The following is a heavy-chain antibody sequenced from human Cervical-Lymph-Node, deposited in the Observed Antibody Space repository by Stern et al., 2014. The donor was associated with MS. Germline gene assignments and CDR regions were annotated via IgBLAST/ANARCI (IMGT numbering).Heavy chain of an antibody. CDR3: ARRLVTSVGGRYFDY. CDR2: IFYRGST. V-gene: IGHV4-39*01. CDR1: GGSIRASRYY. Sequence: QLQLQESGPGLVKPSETLSLTCNVSGGSIRASRYYWGWIRQAPGKGLEYIGIIFYRGSTYYGPSLKSRVSMSMDTSKNQFPRPLNSVTAADTGVYYCARRLVTSVGGRYFDYWGHGTLVTVSS. D-gene: IGHD1-26*01. J-gene: IGHJ4*01.